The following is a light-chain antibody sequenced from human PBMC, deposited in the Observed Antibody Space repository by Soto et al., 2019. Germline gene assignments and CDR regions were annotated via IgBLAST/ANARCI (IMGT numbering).Light chain of an antibody. CDR3: VAWDDSLNGYVV. V-gene: IGLV1-44*01. Sequence: QSVLTQPPSASGTPGQRVAISCSGSSSNIGSNTVNWYPQLPGTAPNLVIYSNNQRPSGVPDRFSGSKSGTSASLAISGLQSEDEADYYCVAWDDSLNGYVVFGGGTKVTVL. CDR2: SNN. CDR1: SSNIGSNT. J-gene: IGLJ2*01.